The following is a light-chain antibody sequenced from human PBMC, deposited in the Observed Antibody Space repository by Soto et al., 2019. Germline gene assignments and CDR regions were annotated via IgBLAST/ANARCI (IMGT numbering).Light chain of an antibody. CDR2: GAS. Sequence: EIVLTQSPGTLSLSPGERAILSCRASQSVSGNLAWYQQKPGQAPRVLIYGASTRATGIPARFSGSGSGTDFTLTISRLEPEDFAVYYCQQYGSSGTFGQGTKVDIK. J-gene: IGKJ1*01. CDR3: QQYGSSGT. CDR1: QSVSGN. V-gene: IGKV3-20*01.